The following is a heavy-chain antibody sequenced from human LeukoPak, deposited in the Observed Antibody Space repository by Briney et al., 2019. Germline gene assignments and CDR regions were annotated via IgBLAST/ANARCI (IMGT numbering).Heavy chain of an antibody. CDR1: GFTFDDYG. CDR3: ARGGYPGYEDY. CDR2: INWNGGST. Sequence: PGGSLRLSCAASGFTFDDYGMSWVRHPPGKGLQWGSGINWNGGSTGYADSVKGRFTISRDDAKNSLYLQMNSLRAEDTALYYCARGGYPGYEDYWGQGTLVTVSS. J-gene: IGHJ4*02. V-gene: IGHV3-20*04. D-gene: IGHD3-3*01.